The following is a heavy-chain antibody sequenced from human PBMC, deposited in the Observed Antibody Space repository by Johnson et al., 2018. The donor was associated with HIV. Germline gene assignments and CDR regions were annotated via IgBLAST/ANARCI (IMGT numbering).Heavy chain of an antibody. D-gene: IGHD3-10*01. V-gene: IGHV3-30*02. Sequence: QVQLVESGGGVVQPGTSLILSCAASGFTFSYYSMHWVRQAPGKGLEWVAFIRYDGSNKYYADSVKGRFTISRDNSKNTLYLQMNSLRAEDTAVYYCAKPYGSGSYDALEIWGQGTMVTVSS. CDR2: IRYDGSNK. CDR1: GFTFSYYS. J-gene: IGHJ3*02. CDR3: AKPYGSGSYDALEI.